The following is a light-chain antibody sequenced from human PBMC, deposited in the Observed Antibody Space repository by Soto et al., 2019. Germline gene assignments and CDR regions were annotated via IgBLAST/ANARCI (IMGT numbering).Light chain of an antibody. Sequence: QLVLTQSPSASASLGASVKLSCTLSSGHSSYAIAWHQQQPEKGPRYLMKLNSDGSHSKGDGIPDRFSGSSSGAERYLTISSLLSEDGADCFCQIWGTGIWVFGGGTKVTVL. CDR3: QIWGTGIWV. CDR2: LNSDGSH. J-gene: IGLJ3*02. CDR1: SGHSSYA. V-gene: IGLV4-69*01.